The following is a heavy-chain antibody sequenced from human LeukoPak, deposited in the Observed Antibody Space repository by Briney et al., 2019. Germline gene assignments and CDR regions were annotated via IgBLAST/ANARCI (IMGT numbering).Heavy chain of an antibody. D-gene: IGHD5-24*01. CDR1: AFTFSSYT. CDR2: FSTSSRYI. V-gene: IGHV3-21*01. CDR3: ARDSDSREMVLGEPIDY. Sequence: KPGGSLRLSCVASAFTFSSYTMNWVRQAPGKGLEWVSSFSTSSRYIYYADSVKGRFTISRDNAKNSLYLQMNSLRAEDTAVYYCARDSDSREMVLGEPIDYWGQGTLVTVSS. J-gene: IGHJ4*02.